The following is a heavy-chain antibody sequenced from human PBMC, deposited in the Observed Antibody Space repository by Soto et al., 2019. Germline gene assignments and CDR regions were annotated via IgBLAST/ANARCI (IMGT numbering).Heavy chain of an antibody. J-gene: IGHJ3*02. D-gene: IGHD3-9*01. CDR3: ARDYDILTGYYTNDAFEI. Sequence: ASVKVSCKASGYTFTSYGISWVRQAPGQGLEWMGWISAYNGNTNYAQKLQGRVTMTTDTSTSTAYMELRSLRSDDTAVYYCARDYDILTGYYTNDAFEIWGQGAMVTVSS. CDR2: ISAYNGNT. CDR1: GYTFTSYG. V-gene: IGHV1-18*01.